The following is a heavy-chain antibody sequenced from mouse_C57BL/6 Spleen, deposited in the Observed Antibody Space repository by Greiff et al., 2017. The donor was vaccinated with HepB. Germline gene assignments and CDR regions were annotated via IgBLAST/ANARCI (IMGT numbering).Heavy chain of an antibody. CDR1: GYTFTSYW. D-gene: IGHD1-1*01. V-gene: IGHV1-50*01. Sequence: VQLQQPGAELVKPGASVKLSCKASGYTFTSYWMQWVKQRPGQGLEWIGEIDPSDSYTNYNQKFKGKATLTVDTSSSTAYMQLRSLTSEDSAVYYCAVYYYGGGFDYWGQGTTLTVSS. CDR3: AVYYYGGGFDY. CDR2: IDPSDSYT. J-gene: IGHJ2*01.